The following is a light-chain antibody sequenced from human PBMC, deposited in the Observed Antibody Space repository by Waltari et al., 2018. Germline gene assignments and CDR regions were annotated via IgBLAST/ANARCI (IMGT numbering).Light chain of an antibody. CDR1: KIGTQS. Sequence: SYVVTQPPSVSVAPGQTARITCAGDKIGTQSVPWYQQKPGQAPVLVMYDDTDRPSGIPERVSGSSSGNTATLTIRGVEAGDEADYYSQVWDSTSVPLFGVGTKLTVL. V-gene: IGLV3-21*02. CDR2: DDT. J-gene: IGLJ2*01. CDR3: QVWDSTSVPL.